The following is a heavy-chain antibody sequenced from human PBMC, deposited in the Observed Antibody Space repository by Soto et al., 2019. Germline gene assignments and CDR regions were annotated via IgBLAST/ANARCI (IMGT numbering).Heavy chain of an antibody. CDR2: IYWDDDN. D-gene: IGHD6-19*01. Sequence: SGPTLVNPTHTLTLTCSFSGFSLTSRAVGVGWIRQPPGKALEWLALIYWDDDNHYSPSLRTRLTVTKDTSKNQVVLRMSNLDPGDTATYYCAHGSGWLFDHWGQGTLVTVSS. V-gene: IGHV2-5*02. CDR1: GFSLTSRAVG. CDR3: AHGSGWLFDH. J-gene: IGHJ5*02.